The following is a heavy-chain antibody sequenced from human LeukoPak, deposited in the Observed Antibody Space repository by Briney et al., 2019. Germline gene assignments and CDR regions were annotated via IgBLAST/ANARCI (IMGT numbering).Heavy chain of an antibody. D-gene: IGHD2-15*01. CDR3: ARDGSKSCSGGSCYLNWFDP. CDR2: INQDGSEE. Sequence: GGSLRLSCGASGFSFSDYWMTWVRQAPGKGLEWVANINQDGSEEYYVASVKGRFTISRDSAKNSLHLQMTSLRAEDTAVYYCARDGSKSCSGGSCYLNWFDPWGQGTLVTVSS. J-gene: IGHJ5*02. CDR1: GFSFSDYW. V-gene: IGHV3-7*01.